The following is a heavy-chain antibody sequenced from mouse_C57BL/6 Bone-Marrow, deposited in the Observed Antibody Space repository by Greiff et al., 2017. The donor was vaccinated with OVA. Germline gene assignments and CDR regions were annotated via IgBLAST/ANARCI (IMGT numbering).Heavy chain of an antibody. CDR1: GYTFTDYN. V-gene: IGHV1-22*01. CDR2: INPNNGGT. Sequence: VQLQQSGPELVKPGASVKMSCKASGYTFTDYNMHWVKQSHGKSLEWIGYINPNNGGTSYNQKFKGKATLTVNKSSGTAYMELRSLTSEDSAVYYCARDYDYEGFAYWGQGTLVTVSA. D-gene: IGHD2-4*01. CDR3: ARDYDYEGFAY. J-gene: IGHJ3*01.